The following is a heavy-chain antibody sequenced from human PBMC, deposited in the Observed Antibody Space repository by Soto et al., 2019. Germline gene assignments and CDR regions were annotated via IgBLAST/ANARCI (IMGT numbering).Heavy chain of an antibody. J-gene: IGHJ6*03. D-gene: IGHD3-3*01. CDR2: ISSSSSTI. CDR3: ARDQHKYYDFWSVSAITYSYYMDV. Sequence: HPGGSLRLSCAASGFTFSSYSMNWVRQAPGKGLEWVSYISSSSSTIYYADSVKGRFTISRDNAKNSLYLQMNSLRAEDTAVYYCARDQHKYYDFWSVSAITYSYYMDVWGKGTTLTVSS. CDR1: GFTFSSYS. V-gene: IGHV3-48*01.